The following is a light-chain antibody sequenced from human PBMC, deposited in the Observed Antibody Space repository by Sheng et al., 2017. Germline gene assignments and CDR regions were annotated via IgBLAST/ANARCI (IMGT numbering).Light chain of an antibody. CDR2: KAS. Sequence: DIQMTQSPSTLSASVGDRVTITCRASQRISYWLAWYQQKPGKGPNLLIYKASSLEGDVPSRFSGSGSGTEFTLTISSLQPDDFATYYCQQYNTYPWTFGQGTKVEVK. CDR3: QQYNTYPWT. J-gene: IGKJ1*01. CDR1: QRISYW. V-gene: IGKV1-5*03.